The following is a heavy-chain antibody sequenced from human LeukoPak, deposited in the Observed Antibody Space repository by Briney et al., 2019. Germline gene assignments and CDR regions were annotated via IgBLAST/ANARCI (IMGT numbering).Heavy chain of an antibody. Sequence: GGSLRLSCAASGFTFSSYAMSWVRQAPGEGLEWVSGISPSTGSTYYADSVKGRFTISKDNSRDTLYLQMDSLRAEDTALYYCAKYLEMTTINPRLGFDYWGQGTLVTVSS. CDR3: AKYLEMTTINPRLGFDY. J-gene: IGHJ4*02. V-gene: IGHV3-23*01. CDR2: ISPSTGST. CDR1: GFTFSSYA. D-gene: IGHD5-24*01.